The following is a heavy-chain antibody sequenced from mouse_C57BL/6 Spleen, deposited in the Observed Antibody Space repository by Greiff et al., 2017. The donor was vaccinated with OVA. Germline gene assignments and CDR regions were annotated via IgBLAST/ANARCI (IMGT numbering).Heavy chain of an antibody. Sequence: VQLKESGPGLVKPSQSLSLTCSVTGYSITSGYYWNWIRQFPGNKLEWMGYISYDGSNNYNPSLKNRISITRDTSKNQFFLKLNSVPTEDTASYYCSTEGHAMDYWRQGTSVTVSS. CDR1: GYSITSGYY. D-gene: IGHD3-3*01. J-gene: IGHJ4*01. V-gene: IGHV3-6*01. CDR3: STEGHAMDY. CDR2: ISYDGSN.